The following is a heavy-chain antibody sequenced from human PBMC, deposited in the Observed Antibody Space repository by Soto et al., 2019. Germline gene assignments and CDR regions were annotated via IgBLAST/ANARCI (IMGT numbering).Heavy chain of an antibody. CDR2: INSDGSST. J-gene: IGHJ4*02. V-gene: IGHV3-74*01. CDR3: ARVSRGSYQVLYDY. D-gene: IGHD1-26*01. CDR1: GFTFSSYW. Sequence: GGSLRLSCAASGFTFSSYWMHWVRQAPGKGLVWFSRINSDGSSTSYADSVKGRFTISRDNAKNTLYLQMNSLRAEDTAVYYCARVSRGSYQVLYDYWGQGTLVTAPQ.